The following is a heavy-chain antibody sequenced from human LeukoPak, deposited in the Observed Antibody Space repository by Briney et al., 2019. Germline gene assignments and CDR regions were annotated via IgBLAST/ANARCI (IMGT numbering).Heavy chain of an antibody. CDR2: IYTSGST. CDR3: ARDAPYDYVWGSYRYYYMDV. D-gene: IGHD3-16*02. J-gene: IGHJ6*03. CDR1: GGSLSSGSYY. Sequence: SQTLSLTCTVSGGSLSSGSYYWSWIRQPAGEGLEWIGRIYTSGSTNYNPSLKSRVTISVDTSKNQFSLKLSSVTAADTAVYYCARDAPYDYVWGSYRYYYMDVWGKGTTVTVSS. V-gene: IGHV4-61*02.